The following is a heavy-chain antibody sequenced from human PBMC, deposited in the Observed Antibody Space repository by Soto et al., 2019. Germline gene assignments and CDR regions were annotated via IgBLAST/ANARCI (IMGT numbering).Heavy chain of an antibody. D-gene: IGHD3-16*01. J-gene: IGHJ6*02. CDR3: AREITGYYYAMDV. CDR1: GASISSFY. CDR2: IYTSEVT. V-gene: IGHV4-4*07. Sequence: SETLSLTCTVSGASISSFYWSWIRQPAGKGLEWIGRIYTSEVTNYNPSLKSRVTMSVDTSKNQFSLKLSSVTAADTAVYYCAREITGYYYAMDVWGQGTTVTVYS.